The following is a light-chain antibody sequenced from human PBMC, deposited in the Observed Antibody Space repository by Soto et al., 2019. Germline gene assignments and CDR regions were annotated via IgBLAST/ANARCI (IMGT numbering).Light chain of an antibody. V-gene: IGLV2-11*01. CDR1: SSDVGGYNH. CDR3: CSYAGSYSYV. Sequence: QSALTRPRSVSGSPGQSVTISCTGTSSDVGGYNHVSWYQQHPGKAPKLMIYDVSKRPSGVPDRFSGSKSGNTASLTISGLQAEDEADYYCCSYAGSYSYVFGAGTKFTVL. J-gene: IGLJ1*01. CDR2: DVS.